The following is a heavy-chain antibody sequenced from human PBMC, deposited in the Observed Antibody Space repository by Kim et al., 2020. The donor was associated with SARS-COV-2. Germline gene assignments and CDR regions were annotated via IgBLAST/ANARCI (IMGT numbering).Heavy chain of an antibody. D-gene: IGHD6-6*01. CDR3: ANGVGQLADAFDI. V-gene: IGHV4-39*01. Sequence: SETMSLTCTVSGGSISSSSYYWGWIRQPPGKGLEWIGSIYYSGSTYYNPSLKRRVTISVDTSKNQFSLKLSSVTAADTAVYYCANGVGQLADAFDIWGQGTMVTVSS. CDR1: GGSISSSSYY. CDR2: IYYSGST. J-gene: IGHJ3*02.